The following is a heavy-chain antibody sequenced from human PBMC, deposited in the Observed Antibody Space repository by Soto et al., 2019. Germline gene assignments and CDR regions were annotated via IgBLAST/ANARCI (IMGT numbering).Heavy chain of an antibody. V-gene: IGHV1-8*01. D-gene: IGHD3-10*01. CDR3: AITHLRFGEHHY. CDR2: MNPNSGNT. CDR1: GYTFTSYD. Sequence: QVQLVQSGAEVKKPGASVKVSCKASGYTFTSYDINWVRQATGQGLEWMGWMNPNSGNTGYAQKFQGRVTMTRNTSISTXYXEXSSLRSEDTAVYYCAITHLRFGEHHYWGQGTLVTVSS. J-gene: IGHJ4*02.